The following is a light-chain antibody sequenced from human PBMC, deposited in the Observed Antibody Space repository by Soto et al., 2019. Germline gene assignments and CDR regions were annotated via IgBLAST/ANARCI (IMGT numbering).Light chain of an antibody. CDR3: QQYFSSPWA. J-gene: IGKJ1*01. CDR1: QSVGSK. Sequence: EIVMTQSPATLSVSPGERATLSCRASQSVGSKLAWYQQKPDQAPRLLIYGASSRLTGIPDRISGSGSGTDFTLTISRLEPEDFAVYYCQQYFSSPWAFGQGTKVDIK. CDR2: GAS. V-gene: IGKV3-20*01.